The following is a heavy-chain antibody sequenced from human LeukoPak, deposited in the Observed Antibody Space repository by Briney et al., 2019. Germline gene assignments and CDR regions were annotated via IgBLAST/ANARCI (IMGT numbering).Heavy chain of an antibody. V-gene: IGHV3-21*01. J-gene: IGHJ4*02. Sequence: GGALRLSCAASGFTFSSYAMNWVRQAPGKGLEWVSSISSSSSYIYYADSVKGRFTISRDKAKNSLYLQMNSLRAEDTAVYYSAEDYDYGAYGSFDYWGQGTLVTVST. CDR3: AEDYDYGAYGSFDY. D-gene: IGHD4-17*01. CDR1: GFTFSSYA. CDR2: ISSSSSYI.